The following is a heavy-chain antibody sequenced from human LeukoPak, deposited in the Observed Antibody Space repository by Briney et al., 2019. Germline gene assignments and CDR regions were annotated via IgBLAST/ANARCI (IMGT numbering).Heavy chain of an antibody. V-gene: IGHV3-23*01. D-gene: IGHD3-22*01. CDR1: GFNFGNYG. CDR3: ARVRPYYYDSSGYLDY. CDR2: IRASGRTT. Sequence: GGTLRLSCAASGFNFGNYGMNWVRQAPGKGLEWVSGIRASGRTTDYADSVKGRFTISRDTSKNTLYLQMNSLRAEDTAVYYCARVRPYYYDSSGYLDYWGQGTLVTVSS. J-gene: IGHJ4*02.